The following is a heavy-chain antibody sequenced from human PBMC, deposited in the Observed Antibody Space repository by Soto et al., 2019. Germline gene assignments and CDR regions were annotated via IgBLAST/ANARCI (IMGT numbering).Heavy chain of an antibody. J-gene: IGHJ5*02. Sequence: GGSLRLSCAASGFTFSSYWMHWVRQAPGKGLGWVSRIKTDGSSTNYADSVKGRFTISRDNAKNMLYLQMNSLRPEDTAVYYCTREKFDPWGQGTLVTVSS. CDR1: GFTFSSYW. CDR2: IKTDGSST. V-gene: IGHV3-74*01. CDR3: TREKFDP.